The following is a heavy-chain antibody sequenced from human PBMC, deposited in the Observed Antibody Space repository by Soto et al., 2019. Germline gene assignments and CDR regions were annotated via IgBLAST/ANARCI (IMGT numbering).Heavy chain of an antibody. CDR3: ARGALGAFEP. J-gene: IGHJ5*02. V-gene: IGHV3-33*01. CDR1: GFTFSSYG. D-gene: IGHD1-26*01. Sequence: QVQLVESGGGVVQPGRSLRLSCAASGFTFSSYGMHWVRQAPGKGLEWVEVIWYDGSNKYYAESVKGRFNISRDNSKNRQDLPMNSLRAEDTAVYYCARGALGAFEPWGQGALVTVST. CDR2: IWYDGSNK.